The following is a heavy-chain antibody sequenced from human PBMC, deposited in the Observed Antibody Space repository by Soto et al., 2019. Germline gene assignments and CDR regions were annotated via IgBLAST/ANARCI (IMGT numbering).Heavy chain of an antibody. V-gene: IGHV3-7*05. J-gene: IGHJ4*02. CDR3: ARPTFSGYDSDLYYFDY. CDR2: IKQDGSEK. CDR1: GCPVSNSW. D-gene: IGHD5-12*01. Sequence: GRSLRLPFSAFGCPVSNSWRGWVAQAPGKGLEWVANIKQDGSEKYYVDSVKGRFTISRDNAKNSLYLQMNSLRAEDTAVYYCARPTFSGYDSDLYYFDYWGQET.